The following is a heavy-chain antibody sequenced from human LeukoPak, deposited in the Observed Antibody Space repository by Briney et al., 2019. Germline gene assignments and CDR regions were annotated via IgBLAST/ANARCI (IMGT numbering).Heavy chain of an antibody. D-gene: IGHD4-23*01. CDR1: GGSISSSSYY. CDR2: IYYSGST. J-gene: IGHJ6*02. Sequence: PSETLSLTCTVSGGSISSSSYYWGWIRQPPGKGLEWIGSIYYSGSTYYNPSLKSRVTISVDTSKNQFSLKLSSVTAADTAVYYCARHLGGDDYGGNHHRNYYYYGMDVWGQGTTVTVSS. CDR3: ARHLGGDDYGGNHHRNYYYYGMDV. V-gene: IGHV4-39*01.